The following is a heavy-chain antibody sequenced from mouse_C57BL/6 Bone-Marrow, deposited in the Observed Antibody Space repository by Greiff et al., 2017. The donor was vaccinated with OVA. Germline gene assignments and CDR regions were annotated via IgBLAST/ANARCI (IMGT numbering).Heavy chain of an antibody. J-gene: IGHJ2*01. Sequence: QVQLQQSGAELVKPGASVKLSCKASGYTFTSYWMHWVKQRPGQGLEWIGMIHPNSGSTNSNEKFKSKATLTVDNSSSTAYMQLSSLTSEDSAVYYGARYGIGLDYDGYYFDYWGQGTTLTVSS. CDR3: ARYGIGLDYDGYYFDY. CDR1: GYTFTSYW. D-gene: IGHD2-4*01. CDR2: IHPNSGST. V-gene: IGHV1-64*01.